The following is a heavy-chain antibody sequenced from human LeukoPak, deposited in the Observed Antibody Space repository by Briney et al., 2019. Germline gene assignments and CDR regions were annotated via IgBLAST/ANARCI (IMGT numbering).Heavy chain of an antibody. J-gene: IGHJ4*02. CDR3: AREQLVRWGRTFDY. V-gene: IGHV4-61*08. Sequence: PSQTLSLTCTVSGGSISSGGYYWSWIRQPPGKGLEWIGYIYYSGSTNYNPSLKSRVTISVDTSKNQFSLKLSSVTAADTAVYYCAREQLVRWGRTFDYWGQGTLVTVSS. CDR2: IYYSGST. D-gene: IGHD6-6*01. CDR1: GGSISSGGYY.